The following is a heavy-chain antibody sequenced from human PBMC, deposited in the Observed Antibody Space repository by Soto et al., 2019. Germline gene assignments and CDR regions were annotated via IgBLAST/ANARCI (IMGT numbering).Heavy chain of an antibody. D-gene: IGHD2-15*01. V-gene: IGHV3-30*18. J-gene: IGHJ4*02. Sequence: QVQLVESGGGVVQPGRSLRLSCAASGFTFSSYGMHWVRQAPGKGLEWVAVISYDGSNKYYGDAVKGRFTISIDNSKNTLYLKMNSLRAEDTAVYYCAKAQVRVVAAAACDYWGQGTLGTVSS. CDR2: ISYDGSNK. CDR1: GFTFSSYG. CDR3: AKAQVRVVAAAACDY.